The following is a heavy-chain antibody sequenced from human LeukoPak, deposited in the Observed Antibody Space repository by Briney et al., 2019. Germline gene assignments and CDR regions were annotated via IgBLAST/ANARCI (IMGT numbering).Heavy chain of an antibody. D-gene: IGHD1-20*01. CDR3: ARGRLNGNVDF. V-gene: IGHV1-8*01. CDR2: MHPNSGDT. J-gene: IGHJ4*02. CDR1: GYTFTGYD. Sequence: ASVKVSCKTSGYTFTGYDINWVRQAAGQGFEWMGWMHPNSGDTGYAHNLQGRITITRDSSTATVFMELSSLRSEDTAMYYCARGRLNGNVDFWGQGTLATVSS.